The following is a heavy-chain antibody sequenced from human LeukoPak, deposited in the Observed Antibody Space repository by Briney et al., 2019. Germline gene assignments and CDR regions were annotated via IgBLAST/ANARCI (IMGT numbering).Heavy chain of an antibody. Sequence: ASVKVSCKASGYTFTGYYIHWVRQAPGQGLEWMGWINPNSGGTNYAQNFQGSITMTRDTSISTAYMELSRLRSGDTAVYYCATTRRYYYDSSGPDAFDLWGQGTMVTVSS. CDR3: ATTRRYYYDSSGPDAFDL. D-gene: IGHD3-22*01. CDR2: INPNSGGT. V-gene: IGHV1-2*02. J-gene: IGHJ3*01. CDR1: GYTFTGYY.